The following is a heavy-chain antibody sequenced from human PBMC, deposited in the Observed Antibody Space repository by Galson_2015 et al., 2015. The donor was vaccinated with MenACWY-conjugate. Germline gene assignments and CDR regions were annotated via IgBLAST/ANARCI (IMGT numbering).Heavy chain of an antibody. CDR3: ARGTSGWYGGDC. D-gene: IGHD6-19*01. Sequence: SLRLSCAASGFTFRNYAIHWVRQAPGKGLEWVAFIRNDGGVKYYVDSVKGRFTISRDNSKNTLYLQMGSLRAEDMAVYYCARGTSGWYGGDCWGQGTLVTVSS. CDR1: GFTFRNYA. V-gene: IGHV3-30*02. J-gene: IGHJ4*02. CDR2: IRNDGGVK.